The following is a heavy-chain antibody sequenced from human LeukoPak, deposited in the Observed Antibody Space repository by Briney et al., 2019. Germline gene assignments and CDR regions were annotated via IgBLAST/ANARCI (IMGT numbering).Heavy chain of an antibody. CDR2: ISAYNGDT. Sequence: ASVKVSCKPSGYTFFSFGVSWVRQAPGQGLEWLGWISAYNGDTKYSQKFQGRVTMTTDTATSTAYMELRSLRTDDTAVYYCARDQTFYFDSGSPNFDFWGQGSLVTISS. D-gene: IGHD3-22*01. J-gene: IGHJ4*02. CDR1: GYTFFSFG. CDR3: ARDQTFYFDSGSPNFDF. V-gene: IGHV1-18*01.